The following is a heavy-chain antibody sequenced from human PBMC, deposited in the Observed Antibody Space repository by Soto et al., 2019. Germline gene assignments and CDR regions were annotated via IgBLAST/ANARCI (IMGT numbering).Heavy chain of an antibody. D-gene: IGHD2-15*01. V-gene: IGHV4-34*01. CDR1: GGSFSDTY. CDR3: ARGVILFRGSFDP. Sequence: QVHLQQWGAGLLKPSETLSLTCAVDGGSFSDTYWNWFRQPPGKGMEWIGEINHNTNTIYNPSLTSRVTISVYTSKNHFSLKLTSVTAADTAVYYCARGVILFRGSFDPWGQGTLVTVSS. J-gene: IGHJ5*02. CDR2: INHNTNT.